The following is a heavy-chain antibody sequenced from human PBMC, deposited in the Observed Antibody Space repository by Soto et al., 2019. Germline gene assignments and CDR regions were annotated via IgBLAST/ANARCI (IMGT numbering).Heavy chain of an antibody. CDR2: IYHSGNT. D-gene: IGHD6-13*01. Sequence: SETLSLTCTVSGDSISNYYWSWIRQAPGKGLEWIGFIYHSGNTNYNPSLKSRVTMSIDTSKSQFSLKLNSVTAADTAVYYCARDQGIPSSGPFDYWGPEPLVTV. CDR1: GDSISNYY. J-gene: IGHJ4*02. CDR3: ARDQGIPSSGPFDY. V-gene: IGHV4-59*01.